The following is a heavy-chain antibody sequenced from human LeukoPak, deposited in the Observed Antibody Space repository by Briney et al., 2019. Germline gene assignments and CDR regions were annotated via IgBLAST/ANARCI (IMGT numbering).Heavy chain of an antibody. J-gene: IGHJ5*02. D-gene: IGHD3-9*01. Sequence: PSETLSLTCTVSDGSISSGDYYWSWIRQPPGKGLEWIGYIYYSGSTYYNPSLKSRVTISVGTSKNQFSLKLSSVTAADTAVYYCAGYYDILTGYWFDPWGQGTLVTVSS. CDR3: AGYYDILTGYWFDP. V-gene: IGHV4-30-4*08. CDR1: DGSISSGDYY. CDR2: IYYSGST.